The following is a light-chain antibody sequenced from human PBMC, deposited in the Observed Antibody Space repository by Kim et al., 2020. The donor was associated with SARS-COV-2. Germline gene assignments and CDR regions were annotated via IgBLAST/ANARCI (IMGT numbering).Light chain of an antibody. Sequence: ASVGDKVTITCRASQSISSWLAWYQQKPGKAPKLLIYKASSLESGVPSRFSGSGSGTEFPLTISSLQPDDFATYFCEQYNSYSWAFGQGTKVDIK. CDR2: KAS. J-gene: IGKJ1*01. CDR3: EQYNSYSWA. CDR1: QSISSW. V-gene: IGKV1-5*03.